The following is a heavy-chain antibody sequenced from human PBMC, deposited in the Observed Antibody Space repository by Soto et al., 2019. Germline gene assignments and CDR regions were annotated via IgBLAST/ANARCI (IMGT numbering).Heavy chain of an antibody. Sequence: GGSLRLSCAASGFTFSGSAMHWVRQASGKGLEWVGRIRSKANSYATAYAASVKGRFTISRDNAENTLYLQINSLRADDTAVYYCARSGCSNSGNCIDNWGQGSLVTVSS. J-gene: IGHJ5*02. CDR2: IRSKANSYAT. CDR3: ARSGCSNSGNCIDN. CDR1: GFTFSGSA. D-gene: IGHD3-10*01. V-gene: IGHV3-73*01.